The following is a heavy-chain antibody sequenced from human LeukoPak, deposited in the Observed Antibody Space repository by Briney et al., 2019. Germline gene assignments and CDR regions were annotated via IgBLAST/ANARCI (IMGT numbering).Heavy chain of an antibody. Sequence: GRALRLSCAASGFTFSDYAMHWVRQAPGRALEWVAVILYDGSTKYYSESVKGRFTISRDNSKHTLFLPMNSLRAEDTAVYYCARGVTGAGDYWGQGTLVTVSS. CDR2: ILYDGSTK. V-gene: IGHV3-30-3*01. CDR3: ARGVTGAGDY. J-gene: IGHJ4*02. CDR1: GFTFSDYA. D-gene: IGHD1-14*01.